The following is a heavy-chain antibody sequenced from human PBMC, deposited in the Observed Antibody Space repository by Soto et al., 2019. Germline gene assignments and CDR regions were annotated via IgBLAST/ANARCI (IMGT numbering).Heavy chain of an antibody. CDR2: INPSGGST. CDR3: AREGFLDRGVAVAGTSYYYVMDF. V-gene: IGHV1-46*01. Sequence: ASVKVSCKASGYTFTSYYMHWVRQAPGQGLEWMGIINPSGGSTSYAQKFQGRVTMTRDTSTSTVYMELSSLRSEDTAVYYCAREGFLDRGVAVAGTSYYYVMDFWGHGSTVTVSS. J-gene: IGHJ6*02. D-gene: IGHD6-19*01. CDR1: GYTFTSYY.